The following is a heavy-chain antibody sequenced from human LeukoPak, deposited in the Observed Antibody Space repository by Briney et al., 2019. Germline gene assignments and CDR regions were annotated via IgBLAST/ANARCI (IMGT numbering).Heavy chain of an antibody. J-gene: IGHJ4*02. CDR1: GYRFTSYW. D-gene: IGHD3-22*01. CDR3: ARAISGETSGYYYADY. CDR2: INPGDSDT. V-gene: IGHV5-51*01. Sequence: GESLKISCKGSGYRFTSYWIGWVRQMPGKGLEWMGIINPGDSDTRYSPSFQGQVTISADKSISTAYLQWSSLKASDTAMYYCARAISGETSGYYYADYWGQGTLVTVSS.